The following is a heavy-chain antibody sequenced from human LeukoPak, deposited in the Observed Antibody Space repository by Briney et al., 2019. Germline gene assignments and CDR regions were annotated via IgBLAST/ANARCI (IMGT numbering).Heavy chain of an antibody. CDR2: IYYSGST. V-gene: IGHV4-39*01. D-gene: IGHD3-9*01. J-gene: IGHJ5*02. CDR3: ARSGGGLYYDILTGWPTNGFDP. CDR1: GGSISSSSYY. Sequence: SETLSPTCTVSGGSISSSSYYWGWIRQPPGKGLEWIGSIYYSGSTYYNPSLKSRVTISVDTSKNQFSLKLSSVTAADTAVYYCARSGGGLYYDILTGWPTNGFDPWGQGTLVTVSS.